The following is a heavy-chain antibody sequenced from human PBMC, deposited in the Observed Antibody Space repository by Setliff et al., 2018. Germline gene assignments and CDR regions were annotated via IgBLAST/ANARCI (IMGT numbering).Heavy chain of an antibody. V-gene: IGHV4-39*01. D-gene: IGHD5-12*01. Sequence: SETLSLTCTVSGGSISSSSYYWGWIRQPPGKGLEWIGSIYYSGSTYYNPSLKSRVTISVDTSKNQFSLKPSSVTAADTAVYYCARGGYSRGPPVYYFDYWGQGTLVTVSS. J-gene: IGHJ4*02. CDR3: ARGGYSRGPPVYYFDY. CDR1: GGSISSSSYY. CDR2: IYYSGST.